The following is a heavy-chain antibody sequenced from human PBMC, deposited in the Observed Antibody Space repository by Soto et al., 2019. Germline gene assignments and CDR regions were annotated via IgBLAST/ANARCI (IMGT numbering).Heavy chain of an antibody. D-gene: IGHD2-15*01. CDR3: ARQSCSGGGCYSGPQDWYFSL. CDR2: LSYSGNF. J-gene: IGHJ2*01. V-gene: IGHV4-59*01. Sequence: QVQLQESGPGLVKPSETLSLTCTVSGGSINSYYWIWIRQPPGKGLEWIGSLSYSGNFYYNPSLKSRIAISVDTSKNQFSLTLTSVAAADTAVYYCARQSCSGGGCYSGPQDWYFSLWGRGTLVTVSS. CDR1: GGSINSYY.